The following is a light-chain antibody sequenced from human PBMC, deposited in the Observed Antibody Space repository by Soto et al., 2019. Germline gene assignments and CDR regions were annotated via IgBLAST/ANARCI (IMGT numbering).Light chain of an antibody. CDR3: QQSYSRT. V-gene: IGKV1-39*01. J-gene: IGKJ1*01. CDR2: AAS. CDR1: QSISTY. Sequence: DIQITQSPSSLSASVGDRVTITCRASQSISTYLNWYPKKPGKAAKVLIYAASSLQSGVPSRFSGSGSGTDCTLTISSLQPEDFATYYCQQSYSRTFGQGTKVDIK.